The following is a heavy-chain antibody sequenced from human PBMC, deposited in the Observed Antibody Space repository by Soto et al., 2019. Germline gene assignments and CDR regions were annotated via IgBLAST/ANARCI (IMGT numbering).Heavy chain of an antibody. CDR3: ARSYYDSTGFAVDP. V-gene: IGHV4-59*02. CDR1: GASVSHGY. CDR2: MYFGGRF. D-gene: IGHD3-22*01. J-gene: IGHJ5*02. Sequence: QMQLQASGPGLVKPSETLSLTCNVSGASVSHGYWSWIRQPPGKALEWIGFMYFGGRFNYNPSLTSRATISVETSKNQFAMKLTSVTPSDTAVYYCARSYYDSTGFAVDPWGQGTLVTFSS.